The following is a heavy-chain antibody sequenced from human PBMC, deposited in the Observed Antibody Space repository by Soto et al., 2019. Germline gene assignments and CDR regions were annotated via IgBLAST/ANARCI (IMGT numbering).Heavy chain of an antibody. CDR1: GGTFSSYA. V-gene: IGHV1-69*12. CDR3: ARASYYDSSGYYDRRYFDL. J-gene: IGHJ2*01. Sequence: QVQLVQSGAEVKKPGSSVKVSCKASGGTFSSYAISWVRQAPGQGLEWMGGIIPIFGTANYAQKFQGRVTITADESTSTSYMELISLRSEDTAVYYCARASYYDSSGYYDRRYFDLWGRGTLVTVSS. D-gene: IGHD3-22*01. CDR2: IIPIFGTA.